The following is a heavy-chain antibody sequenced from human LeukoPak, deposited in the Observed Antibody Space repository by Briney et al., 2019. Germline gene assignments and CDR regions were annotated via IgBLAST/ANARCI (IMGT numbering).Heavy chain of an antibody. CDR2: IYYSGST. Sequence: SETLSLTCTVSAGSISSSSYYWGWIRQPPGKGLEWIGSIYYSGSTHYNPSLKSRVTISVDTSKNQFSLKLSSVTAADTAVYYCARNGEMGTIENYFDYWGQGTLVTVSS. D-gene: IGHD5-24*01. CDR1: AGSISSSSYY. CDR3: ARNGEMGTIENYFDY. V-gene: IGHV4-39*07. J-gene: IGHJ4*02.